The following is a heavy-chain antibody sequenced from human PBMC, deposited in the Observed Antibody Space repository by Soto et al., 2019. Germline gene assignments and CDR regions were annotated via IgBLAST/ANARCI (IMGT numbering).Heavy chain of an antibody. Sequence: GGSLRLSCTASGFTFGDYAMSWFRQAPGKGLEWVGFIRSKAYGGTTEYAASVKGRFTMSRDDSKSIAYLQMNSLKTEDTAVYYCTRDKGGYCSSTSCEHYYMDVWGKGTTVTVSS. V-gene: IGHV3-49*03. CDR3: TRDKGGYCSSTSCEHYYMDV. CDR2: IRSKAYGGTT. CDR1: GFTFGDYA. D-gene: IGHD2-2*01. J-gene: IGHJ6*03.